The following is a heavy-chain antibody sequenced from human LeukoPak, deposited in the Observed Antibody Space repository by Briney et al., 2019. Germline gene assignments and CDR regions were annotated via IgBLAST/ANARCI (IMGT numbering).Heavy chain of an antibody. CDR3: ARAKVYYYDSSGNYYYYMDV. Sequence: PSETLSLTCTVSGDSISSYYWSWIRQPPGKGLEWIGYIYYSGSTNYNPSLKSRVTISVDTSKNHFSLKLNSVTAADTAVYYCARAKVYYYDSSGNYYYYMDVWGKGTTATVSS. V-gene: IGHV4-59*12. D-gene: IGHD3-22*01. J-gene: IGHJ6*03. CDR2: IYYSGST. CDR1: GDSISSYY.